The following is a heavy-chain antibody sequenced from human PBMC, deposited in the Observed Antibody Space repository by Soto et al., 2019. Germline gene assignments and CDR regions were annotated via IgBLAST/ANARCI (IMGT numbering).Heavy chain of an antibody. CDR1: GGSITRGGYY. V-gene: IGHV4-31*03. J-gene: IGHJ5*02. CDR3: ARDPAP. Sequence: QVQLQESGPGLVKPSETLSLTCTVSGGSITRGGYYWSWIRQHPGMGLEWIGYIYNSGTTYYNPSLKSRVTISVDTSKNQFSLKLTSVTAADTAVYYCARDPAPWGQGTLVTVSS. CDR2: IYNSGTT.